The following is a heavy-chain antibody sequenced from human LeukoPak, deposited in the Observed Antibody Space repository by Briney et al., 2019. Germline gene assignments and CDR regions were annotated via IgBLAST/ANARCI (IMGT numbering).Heavy chain of an antibody. CDR1: GFTFSNYG. J-gene: IGHJ4*02. CDR3: AKDSSAYYYLSNYFDY. D-gene: IGHD3-22*01. CDR2: ISGSGGST. V-gene: IGHV3-23*01. Sequence: GGSLRLSCAASGFTFSNYGMSWVRQAPGKGLEWVSGISGSGGSTYYADSVKGRFTISRDNSRNTLYLQMNSLRAEDTAVYYCAKDSSAYYYLSNYFDYWGQGTLVTVSS.